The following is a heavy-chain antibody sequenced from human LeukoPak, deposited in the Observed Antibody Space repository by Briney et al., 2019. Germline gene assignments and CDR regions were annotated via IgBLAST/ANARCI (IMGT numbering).Heavy chain of an antibody. CDR3: AELGITMIRGV. J-gene: IGHJ6*04. CDR2: ISSSGSTI. V-gene: IGHV3-48*03. Sequence: GGSLRLSCAASGFTFSSYEMNWVRQAPGKGLEWVSYISSSGSTIYYADSVKGGFTISRDNAKNSLYLQMNSLRAEDTAVYYCAELGITMIRGVWGKGTTVTISS. D-gene: IGHD3-22*01. CDR1: GFTFSSYE.